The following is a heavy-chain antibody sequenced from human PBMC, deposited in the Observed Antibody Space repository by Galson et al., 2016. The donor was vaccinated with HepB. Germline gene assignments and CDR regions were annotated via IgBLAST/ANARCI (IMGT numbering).Heavy chain of an antibody. D-gene: IGHD3-22*01. V-gene: IGHV1-69*06. CDR1: GGTFSSYS. CDR2: MIPMFGAP. CDR3: ASYHDSNGYPKY. J-gene: IGHJ4*02. Sequence: SVKVSCKVYGGTFSSYSINWVRQAPGQGLEWMGGMIPMFGAPNYAEKFQGRVTITADKSATTAYLDLTSLRSDDTAVYYCASYHDSNGYPKYWGQGTLVTVSS.